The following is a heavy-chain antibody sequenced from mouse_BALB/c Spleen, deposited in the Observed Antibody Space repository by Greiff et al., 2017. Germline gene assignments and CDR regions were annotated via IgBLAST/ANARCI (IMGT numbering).Heavy chain of an antibody. CDR2: ISNGGGST. CDR3: AKVRGSGYYAMDY. V-gene: IGHV5-12-2*01. CDR1: GFTFSSYT. Sequence: EVKVVESGGGLVQPGGSLKLSCAASGFTFSSYTMSWVRQTPEKRLEWVAYISNGGGSTYYPDTVKGRFTISRDNAKNTLYLQMSSLKSEDTAMYYCAKVRGSGYYAMDYWGQGTSVTVSS. D-gene: IGHD2-14*01. J-gene: IGHJ4*01.